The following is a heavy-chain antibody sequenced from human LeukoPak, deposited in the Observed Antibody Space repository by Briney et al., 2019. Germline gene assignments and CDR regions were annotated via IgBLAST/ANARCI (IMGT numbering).Heavy chain of an antibody. CDR1: GGSISNSSYY. Sequence: SETLSLTCTVSGGSISNSSYYWGWIRQPPGKGLEWIGSMYYSGSTYYNPSLKNRATISVDTSKNQFSLKLSSVTAADTAVYYRARHGRMGTINPSYWGQGTLVTVSS. V-gene: IGHV4-39*01. CDR2: MYYSGST. J-gene: IGHJ4*02. D-gene: IGHD5-24*01. CDR3: ARHGRMGTINPSY.